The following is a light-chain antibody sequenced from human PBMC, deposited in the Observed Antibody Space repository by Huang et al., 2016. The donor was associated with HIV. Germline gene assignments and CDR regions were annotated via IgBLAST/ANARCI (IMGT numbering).Light chain of an antibody. J-gene: IGKJ3*01. V-gene: IGKV3-11*01. CDR3: QQRSNWPVT. CDR2: DAS. CDR1: QSVSSY. Sequence: EIVLTQSPATLSLSPGERATLSCRASQSVSSYFAWYQQKPRQAPSLLMYDASNRASGIPARFSGSGSGTDFTLTISSLEPEDFAVYYCQQRSNWPVTFGPGTKVDIK.